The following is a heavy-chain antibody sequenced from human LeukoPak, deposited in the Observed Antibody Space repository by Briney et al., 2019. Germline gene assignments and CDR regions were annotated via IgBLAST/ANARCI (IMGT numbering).Heavy chain of an antibody. J-gene: IGHJ4*02. D-gene: IGHD2-2*01. CDR2: IKHDGSEK. CDR3: ARDALAAGYRLEWYYFDY. Sequence: GGSLRLSCAASGFSFSSYWMSWVRQAPGKGLEWLANIKHDGSEKYYVDSVKGRFTISRDNAKNSLYLQMNSLRAEDTAVYYCARDALAAGYRLEWYYFDYWGQGTLVTVSS. V-gene: IGHV3-7*01. CDR1: GFSFSSYW.